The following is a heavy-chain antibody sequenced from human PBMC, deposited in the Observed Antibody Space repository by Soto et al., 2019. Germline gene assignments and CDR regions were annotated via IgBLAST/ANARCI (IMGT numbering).Heavy chain of an antibody. CDR3: TKDFQSELHDLGI. CDR1: GCSCSSNG. J-gene: IGHJ3*02. CDR2: MGNDGITT. D-gene: IGHD1-26*01. V-gene: IGHV3-30*02. Sequence: GGSLRRSCAACGCSCSSNGMHWVRQAQGKGLEWVAVMGNDGITTFYAGSVKGQFTIYRDDSKNTLFLQMNSLRADATALYYCTKDFQSELHDLGIWRQWTMVTVSS.